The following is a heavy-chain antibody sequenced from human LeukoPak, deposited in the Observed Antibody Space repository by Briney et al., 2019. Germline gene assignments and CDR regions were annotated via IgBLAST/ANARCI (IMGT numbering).Heavy chain of an antibody. V-gene: IGHV3-7*04. CDR1: GFIFSNFW. J-gene: IGHJ4*02. Sequence: GGSLRLSCAVSGFIFSNFWMSWVRQAPGRGLEWVANIPPEGNEKYHAESAKGRFTISRDNTKNLLFLQMNGLRVEDTAVYYCARGDDFSGDHWGQGTLVTVSS. D-gene: IGHD1-1*01. CDR3: ARGDDFSGDH. CDR2: IPPEGNEK.